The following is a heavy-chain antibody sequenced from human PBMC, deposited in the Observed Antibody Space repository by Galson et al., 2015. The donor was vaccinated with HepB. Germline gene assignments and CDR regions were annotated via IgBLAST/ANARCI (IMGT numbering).Heavy chain of an antibody. CDR3: ARVGSGSYRDY. D-gene: IGHD3-3*01. CDR2: ITGDGSEK. J-gene: IGHJ4*02. V-gene: IGHV3-7*03. Sequence: SLRLSCAASGFAFSSYSMPWVRQAPGKGLEWVADITGDGSEKFYAGSVKGRFTISRDNDKNSLYLQMNSLRAEDTAVYYCARVGSGSYRDYWGQGTLVTVSS. CDR1: GFAFSSYS.